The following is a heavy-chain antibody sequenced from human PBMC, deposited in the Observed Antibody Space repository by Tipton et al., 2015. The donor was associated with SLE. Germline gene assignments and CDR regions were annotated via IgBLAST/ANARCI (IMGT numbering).Heavy chain of an antibody. CDR3: AKMDTAMVIES. CDR1: GGSFSGNY. J-gene: IGHJ4*02. D-gene: IGHD5-18*01. V-gene: IGHV4-34*01. Sequence: TLSLTCTVFGGSFSGNYWIWIRQSPEKGLEWIGEVNHSGSTNYNPSLKSRVTIVVDTSKNQFSLRLSSVTAADAAMYYCAKMDTAMVIESWGQGTLVTVSS. CDR2: VNHSGST.